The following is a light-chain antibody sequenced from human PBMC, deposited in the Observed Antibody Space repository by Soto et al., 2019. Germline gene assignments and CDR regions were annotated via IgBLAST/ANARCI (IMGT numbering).Light chain of an antibody. Sequence: QSVLTQPPSASGSPGQSVTISCTGTSSDVGRYNYVSWYQHHPGKAPKLMIFEVTKRTSEVPDRFSGSKSGNTASLTVSELQAEDEADYYCSSYGGSNNFVFGGGTKLTVL. CDR2: EVT. CDR3: SSYGGSNNFV. V-gene: IGLV2-8*01. CDR1: SSDVGRYNY. J-gene: IGLJ3*02.